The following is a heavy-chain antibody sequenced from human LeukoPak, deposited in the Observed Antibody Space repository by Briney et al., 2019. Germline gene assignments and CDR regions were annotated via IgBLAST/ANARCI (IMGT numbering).Heavy chain of an antibody. Sequence: GGSLRLSCAASGFTFSSYAMSWVRQAPGKGLEWVSAISGSGGSTYYADSVKGRFTISRDNSKNTLYLQMNSLRAGDTAVYYCAKVGIVVVPAANREFDYWGQGTLVTVSS. CDR2: ISGSGGST. D-gene: IGHD2-2*03. CDR1: GFTFSSYA. V-gene: IGHV3-23*01. J-gene: IGHJ4*02. CDR3: AKVGIVVVPAANREFDY.